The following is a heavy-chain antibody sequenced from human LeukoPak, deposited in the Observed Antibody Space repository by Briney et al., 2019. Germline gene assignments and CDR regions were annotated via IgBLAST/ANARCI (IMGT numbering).Heavy chain of an antibody. CDR2: IKQDGSEK. Sequence: GGSLRLSCAASGFTFSSYWMSWVRQAPGKGLEWVANIKQDGSEKYYVDSVKGRFTISRDNAKNSLYLQMNSLRAEGTAVYYCARHSSGWYSYYYYMDVWGKGTTVTVSS. CDR3: ARHSSGWYSYYYYMDV. D-gene: IGHD6-19*01. V-gene: IGHV3-7*01. CDR1: GFTFSSYW. J-gene: IGHJ6*03.